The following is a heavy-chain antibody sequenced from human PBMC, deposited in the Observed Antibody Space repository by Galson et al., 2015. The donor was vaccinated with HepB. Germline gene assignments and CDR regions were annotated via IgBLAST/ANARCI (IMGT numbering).Heavy chain of an antibody. D-gene: IGHD2-15*01. CDR3: ATDAWDMPVLNWFDP. CDR1: GGTFSSYA. V-gene: IGHV1-69*13. J-gene: IGHJ5*02. Sequence: SVKVSCKASGGTFSSYAISWVRQAPGQGLEWMGRIIPIFGTPNYAQKFQGRVTITADESTSTAYMELSSLRSEDTAIYYCATDAWDMPVLNWFDPWGQGTLVTVSS. CDR2: IIPIFGTP.